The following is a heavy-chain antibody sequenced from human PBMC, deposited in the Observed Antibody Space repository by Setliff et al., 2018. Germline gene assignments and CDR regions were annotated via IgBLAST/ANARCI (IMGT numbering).Heavy chain of an antibody. CDR2: IYTTWST. V-gene: IGHV4-61*09. Sequence: SETLSLTCTVSGGSVGSDFSYWTWIRQPAGKGLEWIGQIYTTWSTNYNPSLKSRVTISLDASKNQFSLSLTSVTAADTAVYYCARVTGFFYVDAWGKGTTGTVSS. CDR1: GGSVGSDFSY. J-gene: IGHJ6*03. CDR3: ARVTGFFYVDA.